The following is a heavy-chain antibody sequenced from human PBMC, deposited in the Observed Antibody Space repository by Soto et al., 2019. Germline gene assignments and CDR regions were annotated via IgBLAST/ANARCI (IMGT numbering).Heavy chain of an antibody. Sequence: QVQLVESGGGVVQPGRSLRLSCAASGFSFSDYGMHWVRQAPGKGLEWVAVIWYDGSNKYYADSVKGRFTISRDNSKNTLYLQVTSLRAEDTAVYYCARERWNAFDIWGQGTMVTVSS. CDR1: GFSFSDYG. J-gene: IGHJ3*02. CDR3: ARERWNAFDI. V-gene: IGHV3-33*01. D-gene: IGHD4-17*01. CDR2: IWYDGSNK.